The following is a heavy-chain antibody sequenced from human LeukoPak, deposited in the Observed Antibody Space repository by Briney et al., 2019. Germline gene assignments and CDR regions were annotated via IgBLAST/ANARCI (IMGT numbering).Heavy chain of an antibody. Sequence: GGSLRLSCAASGFTFSSYSMNWVRQAPGKGLEWVSYISSSSSTIYYADSVKGRFTISRDNAKNSLYLQMNSLRAEDTAVYYCARATGYCSSTSCYTRWGEFDYWGQGTLVTVFS. V-gene: IGHV3-48*01. D-gene: IGHD2-2*02. J-gene: IGHJ4*02. CDR1: GFTFSSYS. CDR3: ARATGYCSSTSCYTRWGEFDY. CDR2: ISSSSSTI.